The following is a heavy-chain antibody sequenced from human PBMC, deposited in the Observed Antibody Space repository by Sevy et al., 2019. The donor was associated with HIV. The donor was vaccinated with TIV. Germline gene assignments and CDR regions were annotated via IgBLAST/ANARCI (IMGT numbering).Heavy chain of an antibody. V-gene: IGHV3-7*01. Sequence: GGSLRLSCAASGFTFSSYWMSWVRQAPGKGLEWVANIKQDGSEKYYVDSVKGQFTISRDNAKNSLYLQMNSLRAEDTAVYYCARESMTGYDFWSGYSNYFDYWGQGTLVTVSS. D-gene: IGHD3-3*01. CDR2: IKQDGSEK. CDR1: GFTFSSYW. J-gene: IGHJ4*02. CDR3: ARESMTGYDFWSGYSNYFDY.